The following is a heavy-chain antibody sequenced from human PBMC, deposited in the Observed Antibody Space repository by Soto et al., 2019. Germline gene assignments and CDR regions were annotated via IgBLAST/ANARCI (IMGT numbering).Heavy chain of an antibody. CDR3: ASRLGTLNYYYYDMDA. V-gene: IGHV1-69*06. CDR2: IIPIFGTA. CDR1: GGTFSSYA. J-gene: IGHJ6*02. Sequence: QVQLVQSGAEVKKPGSSVKVSCKASGGTFSSYAISWVRQAPGQGLEWMGGIIPIFGTANYAQKFQGRVTITADKSTRKDYMKLSSLRSEDTAVYYCASRLGTLNYYYYDMDAWCQGTTVTVAS. D-gene: IGHD6-6*01.